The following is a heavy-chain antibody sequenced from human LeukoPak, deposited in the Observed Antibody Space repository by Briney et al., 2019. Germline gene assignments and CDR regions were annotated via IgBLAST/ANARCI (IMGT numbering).Heavy chain of an antibody. CDR1: GGSISSGSYY. Sequence: SETLSLTCTVSGGSISSGSYYWSWIRQPPGKGLEWIGEINHSGSTNYNPSLKSRVTISVDTSKNQFSLKLSSVTAADTAVYYCARVRAFDSPFDYWGQGTLVTVSS. D-gene: IGHD3-9*01. CDR3: ARVRAFDSPFDY. V-gene: IGHV4-39*07. J-gene: IGHJ4*02. CDR2: INHSGST.